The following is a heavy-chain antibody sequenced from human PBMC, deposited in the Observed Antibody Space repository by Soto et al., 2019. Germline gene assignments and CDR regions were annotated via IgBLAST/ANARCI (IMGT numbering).Heavy chain of an antibody. CDR3: ARRTREYSSSSRWFDP. CDR2: INHSGST. CDR1: GGSFSGYY. V-gene: IGHV4-34*01. Sequence: SETLSLTCAVYGGSFSGYYWSWIRQPPGKGLEWIGEINHSGSTNYNPSLKSRVTISVDTSKNQFSLKLSSVTAADTAVYYCARRTREYSSSSRWFDPWGQGTLVTVSS. J-gene: IGHJ5*02. D-gene: IGHD6-6*01.